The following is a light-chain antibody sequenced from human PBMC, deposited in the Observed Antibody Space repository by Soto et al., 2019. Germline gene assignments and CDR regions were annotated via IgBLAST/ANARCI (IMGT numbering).Light chain of an antibody. V-gene: IGLV4-60*02. CDR1: SGHSNYI. CDR3: ETWDSTTRV. CDR2: LEGSGSY. J-gene: IGLJ3*02. Sequence: QLVLTQSSSASASLGSSVKLTCTLSSGHSNYIIALHQQQPGKAPRYLMKLEGSGSYNKGSGVPDRFSGSSSGADRYLTISNLQFEDEADYYCETWDSTTRVFGGGTKLTVL.